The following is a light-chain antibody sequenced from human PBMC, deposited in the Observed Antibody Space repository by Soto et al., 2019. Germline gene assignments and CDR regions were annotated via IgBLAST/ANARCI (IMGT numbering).Light chain of an antibody. Sequence: IVLTQSPGTLSLSPGERATLCCRTGQSVSSSYLAWYQQKPGQAPRLLIYGASSRATGIPDRFSGSGSGTDFTLTISRLEPEDFAVYYCQQYGSSPSITFGQGTRLEIK. CDR3: QQYGSSPSIT. J-gene: IGKJ5*01. V-gene: IGKV3-20*01. CDR2: GAS. CDR1: QSVSSSY.